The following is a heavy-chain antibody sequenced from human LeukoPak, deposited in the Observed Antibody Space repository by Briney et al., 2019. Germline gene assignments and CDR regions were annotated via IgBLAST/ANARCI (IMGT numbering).Heavy chain of an antibody. CDR1: GYTFTGYY. CDR2: INPNSGGT. CDR3: AREESIGRYQFLHDY. D-gene: IGHD1-26*01. V-gene: IGHV1-2*02. J-gene: IGHJ4*02. Sequence: ASVKVSCKASGYTFTGYYIHWVRQAPGQGLEWMGWINPNSGGTNYAQKFQGRVTMTRDTSITTAYMELSRLRSDDTAVYYCAREESIGRYQFLHDYWGQGTLVTVSS.